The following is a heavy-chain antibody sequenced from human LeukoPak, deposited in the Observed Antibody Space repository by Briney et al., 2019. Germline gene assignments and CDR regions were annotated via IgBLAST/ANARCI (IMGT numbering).Heavy chain of an antibody. J-gene: IGHJ4*02. CDR1: GYTFTSYY. D-gene: IGHD3-16*01. CDR3: ASVRGKGGMDYYFDY. V-gene: IGHV1-46*01. Sequence: ASVKVSCKASGYTFTSYYMHWVRQAPGQGLEWMGIINPSGGSTSYAQKFQGRVTMTRDTSTSTVYMELSSLRSEDTAVYYCASVRGKGGMDYYFDYWGQGTLVTVSS. CDR2: INPSGGST.